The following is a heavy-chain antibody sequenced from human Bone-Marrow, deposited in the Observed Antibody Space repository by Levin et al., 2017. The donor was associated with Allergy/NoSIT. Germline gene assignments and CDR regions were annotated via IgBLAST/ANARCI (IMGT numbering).Heavy chain of an antibody. V-gene: IGHV4-30-2*01. CDR2: IYHSGST. Sequence: SETLSLTCAVSGGSISSGGYSWSWIRQPPGKGLEWIGYIYHSGSTYYNPSLKSRVTISVDRSKNQFSLKLSSVTAADTAVYYCAREQWLLGYGMDVWGQGTTVTVSS. D-gene: IGHD3-22*01. J-gene: IGHJ6*02. CDR1: GGSISSGGYS. CDR3: AREQWLLGYGMDV.